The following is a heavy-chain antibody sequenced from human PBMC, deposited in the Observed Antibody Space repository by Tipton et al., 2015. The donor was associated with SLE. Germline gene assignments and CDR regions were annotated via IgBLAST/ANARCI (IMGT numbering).Heavy chain of an antibody. CDR3: VVGDLIWSGYSYYFDY. CDR1: GFTFSSYA. J-gene: IGHJ4*02. D-gene: IGHD3-3*01. Sequence: SLRLSCAASGFTFSSYAMSWVRQAPGKGLEWVSAISGSGGSTYYADSVKGRFTISRDNSKNTLYLQMNSLRAEDTAVYYCVVGDLIWSGYSYYFDYWGQGTLVTVSS. V-gene: IGHV3-23*01. CDR2: ISGSGGST.